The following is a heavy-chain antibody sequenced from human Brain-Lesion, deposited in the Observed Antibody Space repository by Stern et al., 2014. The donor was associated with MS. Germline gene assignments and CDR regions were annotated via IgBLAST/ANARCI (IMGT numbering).Heavy chain of an antibody. CDR1: GFSFSSYW. D-gene: IGHD2-8*02. V-gene: IGHV3-7*01. CDR2: IKQDGSEK. CDR3: ARDCGVGNCAGARGYSYYYGLDV. Sequence: EVQLVQSGGGLVQPGGSQRLSCAASGFSFSSYWMTWVRQAPGRGPEWVANIKQDGSEKYYVGSVKGRFTISRDNGKNSLYLQMHSLRDEDTAVYYCARDCGVGNCAGARGYSYYYGLDVWGQGTTVTVSS. J-gene: IGHJ6*02.